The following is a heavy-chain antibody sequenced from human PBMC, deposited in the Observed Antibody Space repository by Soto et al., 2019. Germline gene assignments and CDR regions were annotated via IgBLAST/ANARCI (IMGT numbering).Heavy chain of an antibody. CDR3: SRDRPRGINRESDY. V-gene: IGHV1-2*06. J-gene: IGHJ4*02. Sequence: ASVKVSCKACGYIFTDFYIYWVRQAPGKGLEWVDRINPDNGNTLFAQKFQSRVTMTKDTSNSTVSMEVARLKPDDTAVYYCSRDRPRGINRESDYWGQGTLVTVSS. D-gene: IGHD1-1*01. CDR2: INPDNGNT. CDR1: GYIFTDFY.